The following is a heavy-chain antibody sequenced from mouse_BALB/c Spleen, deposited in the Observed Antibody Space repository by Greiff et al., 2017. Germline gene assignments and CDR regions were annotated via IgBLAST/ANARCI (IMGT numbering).Heavy chain of an antibody. V-gene: IGHV5-17*02. D-gene: IGHD2-10*02. J-gene: IGHJ3*01. CDR3: AREGYGPAWFAY. Sequence: EVQLVESGGGLVQPGGSRKLSCAASGFTFSSFGMHWVRQAPEKGLEWVAYISSGSSTIYYADTVKGRFTISRDNPKNTLFLQMTSLRSEDTAMYYCAREGYGPAWFAYWGQGTLVTVSA. CDR1: GFTFSSFG. CDR2: ISSGSSTI.